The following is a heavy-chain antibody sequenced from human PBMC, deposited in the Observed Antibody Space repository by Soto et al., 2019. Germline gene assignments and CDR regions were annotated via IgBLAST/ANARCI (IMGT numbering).Heavy chain of an antibody. CDR3: SGSSGWINNN. V-gene: IGHV3-7*05. D-gene: IGHD6-19*01. Sequence: GGSLRLSCAGSGFTFSTFWMTWVRQAPGKGLEWVANIKADGSVKNYAASLKGRFTISRDNSKNSVYLQLNSLRDEDTAVYYCSGSSGWINNNWGRGTQVTVSS. CDR2: IKADGSVK. CDR1: GFTFSTFW. J-gene: IGHJ4*02.